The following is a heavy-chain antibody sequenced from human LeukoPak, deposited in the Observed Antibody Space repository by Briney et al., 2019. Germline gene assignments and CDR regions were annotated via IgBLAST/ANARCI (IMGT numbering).Heavy chain of an antibody. Sequence: ASVKVSCKASGYTFTSYDINWVRQATGQGLEWMGWMNPNSGNTGYAQKFQGRVTMTRNTSISTAYVELSSLRSEDTAVYYCARSYSSSWYNWFDPWGQGTLVTVSS. V-gene: IGHV1-8*01. CDR3: ARSYSSSWYNWFDP. D-gene: IGHD6-13*01. CDR1: GYTFTSYD. J-gene: IGHJ5*02. CDR2: MNPNSGNT.